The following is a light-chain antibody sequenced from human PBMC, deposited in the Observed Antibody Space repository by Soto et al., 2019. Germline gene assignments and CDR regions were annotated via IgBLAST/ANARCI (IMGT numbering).Light chain of an antibody. CDR3: QQYNNWWT. V-gene: IGKV3-15*01. CDR2: GAS. Sequence: EIVLTQSPGTLSLSPGERATLSCRASQSVSSNLAWYQLKPGQAPRLLIYGASTRATGIPARLSGSGSGTEFTLTIRSLQSEDFAVYYCQQYNNWWTFGQGTKVDIK. J-gene: IGKJ1*01. CDR1: QSVSSN.